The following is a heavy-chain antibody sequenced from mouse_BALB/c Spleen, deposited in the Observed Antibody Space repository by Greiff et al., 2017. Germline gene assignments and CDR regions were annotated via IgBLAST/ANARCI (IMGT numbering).Heavy chain of an antibody. Sequence: EVKLMESGGDLVKPGGSLKLSCAASGFTFSSYGVSWVRQTPDKRLEWVATISSGGSYTYYPDSVKGRFTISRDNAKNTLYLQMSSLKSEDTAMYYCARFDSYAMDYWGQGTSVTVSS. V-gene: IGHV5-6*01. CDR2: ISSGGSYT. CDR3: ARFDSYAMDY. J-gene: IGHJ4*01. CDR1: GFTFSSYG.